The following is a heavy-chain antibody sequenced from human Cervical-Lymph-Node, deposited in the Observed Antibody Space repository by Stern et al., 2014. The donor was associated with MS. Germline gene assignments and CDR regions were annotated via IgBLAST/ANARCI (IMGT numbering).Heavy chain of an antibody. J-gene: IGHJ4*02. CDR3: ARASTRGFDY. V-gene: IGHV1-69*01. CDR2: IIPIFGRA. Sequence: QVQLVESGAAVKKPGSSVKVSCKASGGTFSSYAVNWVRQAPGQGLEWMGGIIPIFGRANHAQKFQGRVTITADESMNTAYMELSSLRSEDTAVYFCARASTRGFDYWGQGTLVTVSS. CDR1: GGTFSSYA. D-gene: IGHD2/OR15-2a*01.